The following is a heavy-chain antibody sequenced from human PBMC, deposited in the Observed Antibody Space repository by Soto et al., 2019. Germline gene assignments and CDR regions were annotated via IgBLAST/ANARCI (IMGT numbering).Heavy chain of an antibody. CDR2: IYSGGST. CDR3: ARSSYSSSSFTYDYYGMDV. J-gene: IGHJ6*02. Sequence: GSLKICCADSRFTLSRNYMSWVRQAPGKGLEWVSVIYSGGSTYYADSVKGRFTISRDNSKNTLYLQMNSLRAEDTAVYYCARSSYSSSSFTYDYYGMDVWGQVSTVKVAS. D-gene: IGHD6-13*01. CDR1: RFTLSRNY. V-gene: IGHV3-53*01.